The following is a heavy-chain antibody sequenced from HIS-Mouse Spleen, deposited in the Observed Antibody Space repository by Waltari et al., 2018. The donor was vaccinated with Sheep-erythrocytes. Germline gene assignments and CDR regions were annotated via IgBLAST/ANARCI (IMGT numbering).Heavy chain of an antibody. CDR3: ARDSTSDAFDI. CDR2: SSSSSSYI. V-gene: IGHV3-21*01. Sequence: EVQLVESGGGLVKPGGSLRLSCAASGFTFSSYSMNWVRQAPGKGLEWVSSSSSSSSYIYYADAVKGRVTISRDNAKNSLYLQMNSLRAEDTAVYYCARDSTSDAFDIWGQGTMVTVSS. J-gene: IGHJ3*02. CDR1: GFTFSSYS. D-gene: IGHD6-6*01.